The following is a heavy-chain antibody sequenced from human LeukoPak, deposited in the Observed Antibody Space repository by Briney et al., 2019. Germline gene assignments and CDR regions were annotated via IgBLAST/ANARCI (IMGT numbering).Heavy chain of an antibody. CDR3: ARDLRDYGDFTGDY. D-gene: IGHD4-17*01. J-gene: IGHJ4*02. V-gene: IGHV3-48*02. CDR1: GFTFSPFG. Sequence: GGSLRLSCAASGFTFSPFGMNWVRQAPGKGLEWVSYISSSSTTIYYADSVKGRFTISRDNAKNSLYLQMHSLRDDDTAVYYCARDLRDYGDFTGDYWGQGTLVTVSS. CDR2: ISSSSTTI.